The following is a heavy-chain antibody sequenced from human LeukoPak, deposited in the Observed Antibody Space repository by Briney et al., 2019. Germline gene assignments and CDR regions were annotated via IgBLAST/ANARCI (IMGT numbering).Heavy chain of an antibody. V-gene: IGHV3-66*01. CDR2: IYSGGST. D-gene: IGHD2-2*01. J-gene: IGHJ4*02. CDR1: GFTVSSNY. Sequence: GGSLRLSCAASGFTVSSNYMSWVRQAPGKGLEWVSVIYSGGSTYYADSVKGRFTISRDNSKNTLYLQMNSLRAEDTAVYYCARAVVVPAAIRYWVQGTLVTVSS. CDR3: ARAVVVPAAIRY.